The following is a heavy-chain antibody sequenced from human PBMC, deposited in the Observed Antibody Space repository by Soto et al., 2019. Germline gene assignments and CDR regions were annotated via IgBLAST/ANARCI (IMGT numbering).Heavy chain of an antibody. CDR1: GFAFSSYA. V-gene: IGHV3-30-3*01. CDR3: ASEWLPNY. Sequence: QVPLVESGGGVVQPGRSLRLSCAASGFAFSSYAMHWVRQAPGKGLEWVAIISYDGSKKYYADSVKGRFTISRDNSKNTLYLQMNTLRTEDTAVYYCASEWLPNYWGQGTLVTVSS. CDR2: ISYDGSKK. J-gene: IGHJ4*02. D-gene: IGHD6-19*01.